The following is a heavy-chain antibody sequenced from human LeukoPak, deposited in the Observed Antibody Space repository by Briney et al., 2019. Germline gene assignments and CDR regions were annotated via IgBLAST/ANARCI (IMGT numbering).Heavy chain of an antibody. Sequence: AGGSLRLSCAASGFTFSSYSMNWVRQAPGKGLEWVSHISSSGSTIYYAESVKGRFTISRDNAKNSLFLQMNSLRTEDTAVYYCARDGGNSYFDYWGQGTLVTVSS. CDR1: GFTFSSYS. CDR3: ARDGGNSYFDY. CDR2: ISSSGSTI. J-gene: IGHJ4*02. V-gene: IGHV3-48*04. D-gene: IGHD4-23*01.